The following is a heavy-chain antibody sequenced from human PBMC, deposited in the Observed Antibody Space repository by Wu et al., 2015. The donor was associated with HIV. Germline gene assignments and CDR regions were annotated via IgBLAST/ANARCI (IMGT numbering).Heavy chain of an antibody. CDR3: ARGNRGGIVMDPDAKHNYYYYMDV. CDR2: MNPNSGNT. Sequence: QVQLVQSGAEVKKPGASVKVSCKASGYIFSSYDINWVRQAPGQGLEWMGWMNPNSGNTGYAQKFQGRVTVTRDTSITTAYMELSSLRSEDTAVYYCARGNRGGIVMDPDAKHNYYYYMDVWGKGTNGHRLL. D-gene: IGHD2-21*01. J-gene: IGHJ6*03. CDR1: GYIFSSYD. V-gene: IGHV1-8*03.